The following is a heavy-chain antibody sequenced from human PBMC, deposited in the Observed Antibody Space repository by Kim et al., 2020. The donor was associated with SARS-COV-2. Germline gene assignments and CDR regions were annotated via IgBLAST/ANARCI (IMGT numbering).Heavy chain of an antibody. V-gene: IGHV3-23*01. CDR3: AKDQSMVRGYGMDV. D-gene: IGHD3-10*01. J-gene: IGHJ6*02. CDR1: GFTFSSYA. CDR2: ISGSGGST. Sequence: GGSLRLSCAASGFTFSSYAMSWVRQAPGKGLEWVSAISGSGGSTYYADSVKGRFTISRDNSKNTLYLQMNSLRAEDTAVYYCAKDQSMVRGYGMDVWGQGTTVTVSS.